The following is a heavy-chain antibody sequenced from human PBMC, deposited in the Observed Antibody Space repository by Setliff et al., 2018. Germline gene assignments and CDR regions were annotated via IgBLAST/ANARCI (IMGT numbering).Heavy chain of an antibody. V-gene: IGHV1-3*01. Sequence: ASVKVSCKASGYSFSTYAMHWVRQAPGQRLEWMGWINGGNENTQYSKKFQGRLTITRDTSANTAYMELSSLRSEDTALYYCARYNWNTNWFDPWGQGTLVTVSS. CDR3: ARYNWNTNWFDP. D-gene: IGHD1-20*01. J-gene: IGHJ5*02. CDR1: GYSFSTYA. CDR2: INGGNENT.